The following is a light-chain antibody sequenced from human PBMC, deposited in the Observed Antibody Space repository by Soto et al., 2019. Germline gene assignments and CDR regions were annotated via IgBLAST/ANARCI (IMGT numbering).Light chain of an antibody. V-gene: IGKV3-20*01. Sequence: EKVLAQAPATLSLSPGERATLSCRASQSVSSYLVWYQQKPGQAPRLLIYGASNRATGIPDRFSGSGSGTDFTLTISRLEPEDFAVYYCQQYGSSGTFGQGTKVDI. CDR2: GAS. CDR3: QQYGSSGT. CDR1: QSVSSY. J-gene: IGKJ1*01.